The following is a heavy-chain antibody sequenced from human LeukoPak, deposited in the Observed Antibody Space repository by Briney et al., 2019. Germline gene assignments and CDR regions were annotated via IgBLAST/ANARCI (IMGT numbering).Heavy chain of an antibody. CDR3: ARGQWLPVFDF. CDR1: GGSVRRGNYY. CDR2: IYTSGTT. Sequence: SETLSLTCTVSGGSVRRGNYYWTWIRQPAGSGLEWIGRIYTSGTTDYNPSLRTRVTISVDASRNQFSLNLSSVTAADTAVYYCARGQWLPVFDFWGQGTLVTVSS. V-gene: IGHV4-61*02. D-gene: IGHD3-22*01. J-gene: IGHJ4*02.